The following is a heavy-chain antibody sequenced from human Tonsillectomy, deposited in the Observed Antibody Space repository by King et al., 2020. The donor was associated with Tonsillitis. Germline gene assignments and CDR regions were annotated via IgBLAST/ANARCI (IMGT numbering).Heavy chain of an antibody. CDR1: GGSFSGSNW. CDR2: IYHSGST. D-gene: IGHD5-18*01. Sequence: QLQESGPGLVKPSGTLSLTCDVSGGSFSGSNWLSWVRQPPGKGLEWRGEIYHSGSTNYNPSLKSRVTISVDKSKNQFSLKLRSVTAADTAVYYCAGADLYSYVYEIGYWGQGTLVTVSS. J-gene: IGHJ4*02. CDR3: AGADLYSYVYEIGY. V-gene: IGHV4-4*02.